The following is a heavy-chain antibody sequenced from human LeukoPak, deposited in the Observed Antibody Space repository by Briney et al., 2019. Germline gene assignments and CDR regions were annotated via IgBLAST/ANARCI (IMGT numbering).Heavy chain of an antibody. CDR3: ARVGVGGGYYPL. D-gene: IGHD3-3*01. J-gene: IGHJ1*01. V-gene: IGHV1-69*05. CDR1: GGTFSSYA. Sequence: SVKVSCKASGGTFSSYAISWVRQAPGQGLEWMGGIIPIFGTANYAQKFHGRVTITTDESTSTAYMELSSLRSEDTAVYYCARVGVGGGYYPLWGQGTLVTVSS. CDR2: IIPIFGTA.